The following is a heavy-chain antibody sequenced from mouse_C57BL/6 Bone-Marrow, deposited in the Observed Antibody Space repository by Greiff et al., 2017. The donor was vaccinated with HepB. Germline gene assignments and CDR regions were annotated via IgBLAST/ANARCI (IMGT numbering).Heavy chain of an antibody. V-gene: IGHV1-15*01. J-gene: IGHJ2*01. CDR3: HQNGYYVGY. D-gene: IGHD2-3*01. CDR1: GYTFTDYE. Sequence: QVQLQHSGAELVRPGASVTLSCKASGYTFTDYEMHWVKQTPVHGLEWIGAIDPETGGTAYNQKFKGKAILTADKSSSTAYMELRSLTSEDSAVYYCHQNGYYVGYWGQGTTLTVSS. CDR2: IDPETGGT.